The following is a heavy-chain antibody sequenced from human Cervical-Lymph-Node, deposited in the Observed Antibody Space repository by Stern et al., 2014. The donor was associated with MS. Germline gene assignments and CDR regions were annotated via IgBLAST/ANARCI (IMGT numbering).Heavy chain of an antibody. J-gene: IGHJ4*02. CDR3: AREYSSSSGKGMDY. V-gene: IGHV3-48*01. D-gene: IGHD6-6*01. CDR2: ISSSSSTK. Sequence: EVQLVESGGGLVQPGGSLRLSCAASGFTFGTYSMNWVRQAPGKGLEWVSYISSSSSTKYYADSVKGRITISRDNAKNSLYLQMNSLRAEDTAVYYCAREYSSSSGKGMDYWGQGTLVIVSS. CDR1: GFTFGTYS.